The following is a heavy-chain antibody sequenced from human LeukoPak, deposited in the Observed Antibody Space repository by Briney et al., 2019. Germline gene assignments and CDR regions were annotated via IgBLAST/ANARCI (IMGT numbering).Heavy chain of an antibody. Sequence: GGSLRLSCAASGFAVSSNYMNWVRQAPGKGLEWVSVLYSGGNTYYADSVKGRFTISRDNSKNTLHLQMNSLRAEDTAVYYCARHSSSWGNYYYYYGMDVWGQGTTVTVSS. CDR2: LYSGGNT. V-gene: IGHV3-66*04. CDR3: ARHSSSWGNYYYYYGMDV. CDR1: GFAVSSNY. D-gene: IGHD6-13*01. J-gene: IGHJ6*02.